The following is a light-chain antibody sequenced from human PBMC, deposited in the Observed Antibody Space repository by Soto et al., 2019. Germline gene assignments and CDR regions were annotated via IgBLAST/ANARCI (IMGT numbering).Light chain of an antibody. Sequence: DIQLTQSPSFLSASVGDRVTITCRASQGISSYLAWYQQNPGQAPKLLIYAASTLPSGVPSRFSGSGSGTEFNLTISSLQPEDFANYYWQQLNSYPLTFGQGTRLQIK. CDR1: QGISSY. J-gene: IGKJ5*01. V-gene: IGKV1-9*01. CDR3: QQLNSYPLT. CDR2: AAS.